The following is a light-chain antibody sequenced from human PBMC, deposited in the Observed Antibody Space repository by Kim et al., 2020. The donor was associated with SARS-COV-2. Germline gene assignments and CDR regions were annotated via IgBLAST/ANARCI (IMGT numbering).Light chain of an antibody. CDR2: EAS. J-gene: IGKJ2*01. V-gene: IGKV1-5*03. Sequence: SESVGDSVTMTCRASQTISSRMAWYQQKPGKGPTLLIYEASTLETGVPSRFSGSRSGTEFTLTISSLQPDDFATYYCQQYNDYAATFGQGTKLEI. CDR3: QQYNDYAAT. CDR1: QTISSR.